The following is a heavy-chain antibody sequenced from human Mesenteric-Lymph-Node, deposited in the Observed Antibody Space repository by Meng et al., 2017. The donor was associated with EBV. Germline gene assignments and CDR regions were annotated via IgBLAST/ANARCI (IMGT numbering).Heavy chain of an antibody. Sequence: QITLKESGPTLVKPTQTLTLTCTFSGFSLSTSGVGVGWIRQPPGKALEWLALIYWDDDKRYSPSLKSRLTITKDTSKNQVVLTMTNMDPVDTATYYCAHRLHNWNDVRFDYWGQGTLVTVSS. V-gene: IGHV2-5*02. CDR1: GFSLSTSGVG. D-gene: IGHD1-1*01. CDR2: IYWDDDK. CDR3: AHRLHNWNDVRFDY. J-gene: IGHJ4*02.